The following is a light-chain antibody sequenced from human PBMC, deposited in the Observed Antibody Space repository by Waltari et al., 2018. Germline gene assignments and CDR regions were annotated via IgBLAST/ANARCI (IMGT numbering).Light chain of an antibody. Sequence: IQLTQSPSTLSASVGNTVIITCRASQNSGSWLAWYQRKPGKAPNILILESFRLQSGVPSRFSGSGSGTKFTLTINSLQPDDFATYSCQHYHTYPVTFGQGTKLEIK. CDR1: QNSGSW. CDR2: ESF. J-gene: IGKJ2*01. CDR3: QHYHTYPVT. V-gene: IGKV1-5*03.